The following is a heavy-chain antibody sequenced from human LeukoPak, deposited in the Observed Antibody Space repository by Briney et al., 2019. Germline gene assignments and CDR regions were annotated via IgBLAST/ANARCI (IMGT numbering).Heavy chain of an antibody. Sequence: SETLSLTCTVSGGSVSGDSWTWIRRPAGKGLEWIGYIYYTGAINYNPSLKSRVAMSVDPSKNQFSLQVISVTAADTAVYFCARNGFRTPCGIDCYSDYMDVWGKGAAVTVSS. V-gene: IGHV4-59*02. CDR3: ARNGFRTPCGIDCYSDYMDV. J-gene: IGHJ6*03. CDR1: GGSVSGDS. D-gene: IGHD2-21*02. CDR2: IYYTGAI.